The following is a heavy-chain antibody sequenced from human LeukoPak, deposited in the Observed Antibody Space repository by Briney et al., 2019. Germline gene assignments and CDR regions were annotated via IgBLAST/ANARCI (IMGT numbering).Heavy chain of an antibody. J-gene: IGHJ5*02. CDR1: GGTFSSYA. Sequence: GASVKVSCKASGGTFSSYAISWVRQAPGQGLEWMGRIIPILGIANYAQKFQGRVTITADKSTSTAYMELSSLRAEDTAVYSCARGVGSGGSCRFAHWGQGTLVTVSS. CDR3: ARGVGSGGSCRFAH. D-gene: IGHD2-15*01. CDR2: IIPILGIA. V-gene: IGHV1-69*04.